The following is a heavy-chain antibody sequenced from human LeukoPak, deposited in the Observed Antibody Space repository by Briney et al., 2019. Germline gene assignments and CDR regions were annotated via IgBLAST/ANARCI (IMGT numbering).Heavy chain of an antibody. Sequence: SSETLSLTCTVSGDSISSNHYYWGWIRQPPGKGLEWIGTIFYTGSTYYSPSLKSRVTISVDTSKNQFSLKLSSVTAADTAVYYCARGPTRGSYGSAIPHGTYDYWGQGTLVTVSS. J-gene: IGHJ4*02. D-gene: IGHD3-10*01. V-gene: IGHV4-39*07. CDR2: IFYTGST. CDR3: ARGPTRGSYGSAIPHGTYDY. CDR1: GDSISSNHYY.